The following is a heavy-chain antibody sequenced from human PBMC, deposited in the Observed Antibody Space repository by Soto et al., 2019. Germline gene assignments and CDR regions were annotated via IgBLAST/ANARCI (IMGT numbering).Heavy chain of an antibody. CDR2: ISRDGGTK. CDR1: GLTVSTYG. D-gene: IGHD2-8*02. Sequence: QVQLVESGGGVVQPGRSPRLSCAVSGLTVSTYGMHWVRQAPGKGLEWVAVISRDGGTKLYADSVKGRFTISRDNSRNTLFLEMNSLRGDDMAVYYCTGEVASGYWGQGTLVTVSS. V-gene: IGHV3-30*03. J-gene: IGHJ4*02. CDR3: TGEVASGY.